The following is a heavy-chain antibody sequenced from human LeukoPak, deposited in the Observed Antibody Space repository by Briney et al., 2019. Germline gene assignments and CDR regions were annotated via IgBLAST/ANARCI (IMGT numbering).Heavy chain of an antibody. CDR1: GYTFTSYY. V-gene: IGHV1-46*01. D-gene: IGHD4-17*01. Sequence: ASVTVSCKASGYTFTSYYMHWVRQAPGQGLEWMGIINPSGGSTSYAQKFQGRVTMTRDTSTSTVYMELSSLRSEDTAVYYCARRDYARAFDIWGQGTMVTVSS. CDR3: ARRDYARAFDI. CDR2: INPSGGST. J-gene: IGHJ3*02.